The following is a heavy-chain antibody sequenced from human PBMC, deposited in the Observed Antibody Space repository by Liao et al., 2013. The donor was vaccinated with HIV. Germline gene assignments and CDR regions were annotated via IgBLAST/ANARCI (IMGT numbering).Heavy chain of an antibody. V-gene: IGHV4-34*01. Sequence: QVQLQQWGAGLLKPSETLSLTCRVYDGSFSGYYWSWIRQPPREGAWSGLGKVTHTGTTNYNPSLKSRLTISVDTSKNQFSLKLSSVTAADTAVYYCARDSVGATPYYYYYMDVWGKGTTVTVSS. CDR3: ARDSVGATPYYYYYMDV. J-gene: IGHJ6*03. D-gene: IGHD1-26*01. CDR2: VTHTGTT. CDR1: DGSFSGYY.